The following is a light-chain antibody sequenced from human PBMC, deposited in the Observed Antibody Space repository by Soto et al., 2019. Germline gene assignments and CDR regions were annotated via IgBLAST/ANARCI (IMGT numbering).Light chain of an antibody. V-gene: IGLV2-14*01. CDR2: DVS. CDR1: SSDVGVYNF. Sequence: QSALTQPASVSGSPGQSITISCTGTSSDVGVYNFVSWYQQLPGKAPKLMIYDVSNRPSGVSNRFSGSKSVNTASLTISGLQAEDEADYYCSSYTTSSTVAFGGGTKLTVL. J-gene: IGLJ2*01. CDR3: SSYTTSSTVA.